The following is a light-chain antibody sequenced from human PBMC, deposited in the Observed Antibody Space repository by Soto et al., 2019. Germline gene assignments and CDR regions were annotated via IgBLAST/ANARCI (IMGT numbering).Light chain of an antibody. Sequence: AIRMTQSPSSFSASTGDRVTITCRASQGISSYLAWYQQKPGKAPKLLIYAASTLQSGVPSRFSGSGSGTDFTLTISCLQPENFATYYCQQYYSYPETFGQGTKLEIK. CDR3: QQYYSYPET. V-gene: IGKV1-8*01. CDR2: AAS. CDR1: QGISSY. J-gene: IGKJ2*01.